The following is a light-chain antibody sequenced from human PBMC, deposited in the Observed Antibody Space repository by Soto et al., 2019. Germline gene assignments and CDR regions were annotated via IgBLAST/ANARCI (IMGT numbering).Light chain of an antibody. CDR1: SSDVGAYNL. CDR2: EGT. CDR3: CSYAGSRTFV. Sequence: QSALTQPASVSGSPGQSITVSCTGTSSDVGAYNLVSWYQQHPGKAPRLIIYEGTKRPSGIPHRFSGSKSDNTASLTISGLRAEDEAHYHCCSYAGSRTFVFGGGTQLTVL. J-gene: IGLJ3*02. V-gene: IGLV2-23*01.